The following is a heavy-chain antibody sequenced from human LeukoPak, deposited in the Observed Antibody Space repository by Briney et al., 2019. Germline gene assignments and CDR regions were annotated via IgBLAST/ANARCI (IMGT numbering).Heavy chain of an antibody. CDR2: IYYSGST. CDR3: ARLTVVPAAPYYYYMDV. D-gene: IGHD2-2*01. CDR1: GGSISSGDYY. Sequence: KTSETLSLTCTVSGGSISSGDYYWSWIRQPPGKGLEWIVYIYYSGSTNYNPSLKSRVTISVDTSKNQFSLKLSSVTAADTAVYYCARLTVVPAAPYYYYMDVWGKGTTVTVSS. V-gene: IGHV4-61*08. J-gene: IGHJ6*03.